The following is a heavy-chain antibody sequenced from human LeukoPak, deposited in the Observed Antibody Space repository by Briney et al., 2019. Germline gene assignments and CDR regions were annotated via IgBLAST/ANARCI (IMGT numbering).Heavy chain of an antibody. J-gene: IGHJ4*02. D-gene: IGHD1-26*01. CDR3: AKVFSGAYLNYHHFYY. CDR2: ISTSSSYI. CDR1: GFTFSHYS. Sequence: GGTLRLSCAASGFTFSHYSMNWVRQAPGKGLEWVSSISTSSSYIYYADSVKGGFTFSRNNAKNSLYLQMDSLRAEDTAVYYCAKVFSGAYLNYHHFYYWGQGTLVTVSS. V-gene: IGHV3-21*01.